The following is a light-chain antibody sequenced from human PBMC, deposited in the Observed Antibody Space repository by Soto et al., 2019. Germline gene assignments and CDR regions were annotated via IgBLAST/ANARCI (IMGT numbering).Light chain of an antibody. CDR3: KSYAGSNTYV. J-gene: IGLJ1*01. Sequence: QSALTQPASVSGSPGQSIVISCTGSSNDVGSYNLVSWYQHHPGKAPKVVIYEGTKRPSGVSNRFSGSKSGNTASLTVSGLQAADEADYFCKSYAGSNTYVFGSGTKLTVL. CDR1: SNDVGSYNL. V-gene: IGLV2-14*02. CDR2: EGT.